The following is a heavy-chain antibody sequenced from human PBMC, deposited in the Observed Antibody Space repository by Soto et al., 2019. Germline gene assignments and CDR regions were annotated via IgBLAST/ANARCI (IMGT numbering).Heavy chain of an antibody. CDR3: ARAQITMVRGVIRIDWFDP. CDR1: GGSISSGGYS. V-gene: IGHV4-30-2*01. J-gene: IGHJ5*02. Sequence: PSETLSLTCAVSGGSISSGGYSWSWIRQPPGKGLEWLGYIYHSGSTYYNPSLKSRVTISVDRSKNQFSLKLRSVTAADTALYYCARAQITMVRGVIRIDWFDPWGQGTLVTVSS. CDR2: IYHSGST. D-gene: IGHD3-10*01.